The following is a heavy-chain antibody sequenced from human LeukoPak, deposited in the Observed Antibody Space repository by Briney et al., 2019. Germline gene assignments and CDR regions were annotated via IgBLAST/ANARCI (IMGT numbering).Heavy chain of an antibody. D-gene: IGHD1-7*01. Sequence: SQTLSLTCTVSGGSISSNYWSWIRQPPGKGLEWIGYIYYSGSTSYNPSLKSRVTISVDTSKNQFSLKLSSVTAADTAVYYCARPLTGTTLIFDYWGQGTLVTVSS. J-gene: IGHJ4*02. V-gene: IGHV4-59*01. CDR1: GGSISSNY. CDR3: ARPLTGTTLIFDY. CDR2: IYYSGST.